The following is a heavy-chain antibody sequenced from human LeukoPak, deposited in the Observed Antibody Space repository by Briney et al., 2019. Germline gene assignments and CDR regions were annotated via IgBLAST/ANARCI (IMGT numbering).Heavy chain of an antibody. CDR3: ARSKGGYCSSTSCARFDY. CDR1: GGSISSGGNY. V-gene: IGHV4-31*03. Sequence: SETLFLTCTVSGGSISSGGNYWTWIRQHPGKGLEWIGNTYYSGSTYYNPSLKSRVTISVDTSKNQFSLKLSSVTAADTAVYYCARSKGGYCSSTSCARFDYWGQGTLVTVSS. D-gene: IGHD2-2*01. CDR2: TYYSGST. J-gene: IGHJ4*02.